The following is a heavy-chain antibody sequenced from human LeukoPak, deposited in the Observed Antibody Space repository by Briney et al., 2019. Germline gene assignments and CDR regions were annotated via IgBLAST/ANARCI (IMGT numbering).Heavy chain of an antibody. Sequence: SETLSLTCTASGYSISSGYYWGWILQPPGKGLEWIVSIYHSGSTYYNPSLKSRVTISVDTSKNQFSLKLSSVTAADTAVYYCARGPYDILTGYLTFDYWGQGTLVTVSS. CDR1: GYSISSGYY. V-gene: IGHV4-38-2*02. J-gene: IGHJ4*02. D-gene: IGHD3-9*01. CDR2: IYHSGST. CDR3: ARGPYDILTGYLTFDY.